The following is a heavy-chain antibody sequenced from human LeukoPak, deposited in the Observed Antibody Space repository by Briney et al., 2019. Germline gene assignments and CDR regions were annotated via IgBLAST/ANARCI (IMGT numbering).Heavy chain of an antibody. CDR3: ARKAVAGTYFDY. J-gene: IGHJ4*02. V-gene: IGHV4-4*07. Sequence: SETLSLTCTVFGDSIRDYYWSWIRQPAGKGLEWIGRIYTSGSTNYNPSLKSRVTMSVDTSKNQFSLKLSSVTAADTAVYYCARKAVAGTYFDYWGQGTLVTVSS. D-gene: IGHD6-19*01. CDR1: GDSIRDYY. CDR2: IYTSGST.